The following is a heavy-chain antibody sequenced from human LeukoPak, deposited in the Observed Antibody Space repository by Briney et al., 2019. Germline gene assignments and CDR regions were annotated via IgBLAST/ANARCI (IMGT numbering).Heavy chain of an antibody. V-gene: IGHV3-21*01. Sequence: GGSLRLSCAASGFTFSSYSMNWVRQAPGKGLEWVSSISSSSSYIYYADSVKGRFTISRVNAKNSLYLQMNSLRAEDTAVYYCARGLRGVIDDAFDIWGQGTMVTVSS. J-gene: IGHJ3*02. CDR1: GFTFSSYS. CDR2: ISSSSSYI. D-gene: IGHD3-10*01. CDR3: ARGLRGVIDDAFDI.